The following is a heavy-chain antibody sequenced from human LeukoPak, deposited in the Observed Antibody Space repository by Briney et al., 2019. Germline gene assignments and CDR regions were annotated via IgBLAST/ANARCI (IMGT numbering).Heavy chain of an antibody. V-gene: IGHV1-18*01. D-gene: IGHD2-2*01. J-gene: IGHJ6*03. Sequence: ASVKVSCKASGYTFTSYGITWVRQAPGQGLDRMGWISAYNGNTNYAQKLQGRVTMTTDTSTSTAYMELRSLRSDDTAVYYCARDSVVVPAAAYYYYMDVWGKGTTVTVSS. CDR3: ARDSVVVPAAAYYYYMDV. CDR1: GYTFTSYG. CDR2: ISAYNGNT.